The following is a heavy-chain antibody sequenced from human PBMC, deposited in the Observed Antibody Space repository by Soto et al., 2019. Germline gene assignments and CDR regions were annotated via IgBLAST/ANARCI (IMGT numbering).Heavy chain of an antibody. CDR2: IYYSQTT. J-gene: IGHJ3*02. V-gene: IGHV4-39*01. D-gene: IGHD3-22*01. CDR3: ARLPAHYDRWAFDI. Sequence: SETRSLTCTGSGGSISSSSYYWGWIRHSPGKGREWIGRIYYSQTTYQTTPHTRRLTISVDTSTHQLTLKLSSVTAADTAVYYCARLPAHYDRWAFDIWGQGTMVTVS. CDR1: GGSISSSSYY.